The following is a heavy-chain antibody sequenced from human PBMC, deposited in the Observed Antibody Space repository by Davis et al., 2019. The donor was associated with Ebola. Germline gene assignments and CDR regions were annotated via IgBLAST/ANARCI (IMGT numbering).Heavy chain of an antibody. CDR1: GGSISSYY. J-gene: IGHJ5*02. CDR3: ARGQLNYDILTGYSGGRWFDP. CDR2: IYHSGST. D-gene: IGHD3-9*01. Sequence: GSLRLSCTVSGGSISSYYWNWIRQPPGKGLEWIAYIYHSGSTNYNPSLKSRVTISLDTSKNQFSLKLSSVTAADTAVYYCARGQLNYDILTGYSGGRWFDPWGQGTLVTVSS. V-gene: IGHV4-59*01.